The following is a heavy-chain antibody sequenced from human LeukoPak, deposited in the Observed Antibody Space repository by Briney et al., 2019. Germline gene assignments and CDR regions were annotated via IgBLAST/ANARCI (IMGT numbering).Heavy chain of an antibody. CDR1: GGSISSSSYY. D-gene: IGHD3-16*02. CDR2: IYYSGST. J-gene: IGHJ4*02. Sequence: SETLSLTCTVSGGSISSSSYYWGWIRQPPGKGLEWIGSIYYSGSTYYNPSLKSRVTISVDTSKNQFSLKLSSVTAADTAVYYCARRGRGDYVWGSYRYSMDFDYWGQGTLVTVSS. CDR3: ARRGRGDYVWGSYRYSMDFDY. V-gene: IGHV4-39*01.